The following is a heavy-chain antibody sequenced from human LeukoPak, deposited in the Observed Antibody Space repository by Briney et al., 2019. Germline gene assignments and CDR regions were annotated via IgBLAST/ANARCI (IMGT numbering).Heavy chain of an antibody. CDR3: ARDLGIFGDFDY. CDR2: IRHDGSNE. J-gene: IGHJ4*02. D-gene: IGHD3-3*01. Sequence: GGSLRLSCTTSGFSFSNFGMHWVRQAPDKGLEWLAFIRHDGSNEYSADSVKGRFTISRDNSRNTLFLQMDSLRSEDTAVYYCARDLGIFGDFDYWGQGTLVIVS. CDR1: GFSFSNFG. V-gene: IGHV3-30*02.